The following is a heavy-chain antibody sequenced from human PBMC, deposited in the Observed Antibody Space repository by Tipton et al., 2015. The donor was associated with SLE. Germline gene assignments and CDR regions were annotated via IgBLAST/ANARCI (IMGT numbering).Heavy chain of an antibody. Sequence: GSLRLSCVASGFTFSSYNMNWVRQAPGKGLEWVSSISSSSSYIYYADSLKGRFTISRDNAKNSLYLQMNSLRAEDTAVYYCATALAAAGDFWGQGTLVTVSS. D-gene: IGHD6-13*01. J-gene: IGHJ4*02. V-gene: IGHV3-21*01. CDR3: ATALAAAGDF. CDR1: GFTFSSYN. CDR2: ISSSSSYI.